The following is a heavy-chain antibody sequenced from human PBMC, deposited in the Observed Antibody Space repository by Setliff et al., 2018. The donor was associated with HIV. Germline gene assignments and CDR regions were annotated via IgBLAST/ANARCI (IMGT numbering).Heavy chain of an antibody. J-gene: IGHJ4*02. D-gene: IGHD2-15*01. CDR2: INQDGSAK. CDR3: AKDGN. V-gene: IGHV3-7*01. Sequence: PSETLSLSCAASGLTFSSYWISWVRQAPGKGLEWVANINQDGSAKYYVDSVKGRFTISRDNAKNSLYLQMNSLRAEDTAVYYCAKDGNWGQGTLVTVSS. CDR1: GLTFSSYW.